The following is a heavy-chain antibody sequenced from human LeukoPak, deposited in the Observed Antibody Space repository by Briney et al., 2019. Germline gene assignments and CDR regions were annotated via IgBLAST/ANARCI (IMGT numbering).Heavy chain of an antibody. CDR3: ARDNGDQQGPTDY. J-gene: IGHJ4*02. CDR1: GYSFTSYA. D-gene: IGHD3-10*01. CDR2: ISAYNGNT. Sequence: ASVKVSCKASGYSFTSYAISWVRQAPGQGLEWMGWISAYNGNTDYAQKLQVRVTMTTDTPTSTAYMELSRLTSDDTAVYYCARDNGDQQGPTDYWGQGTLVTVSS. V-gene: IGHV1-18*01.